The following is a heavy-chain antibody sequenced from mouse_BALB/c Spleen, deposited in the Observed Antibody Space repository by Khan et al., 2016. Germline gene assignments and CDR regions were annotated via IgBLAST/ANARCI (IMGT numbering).Heavy chain of an antibody. J-gene: IGHJ1*01. D-gene: IGHD6-1*01. V-gene: IGHV14-3*02. CDR3: ASRTRAPRYFYV. CDR2: IGPANGNT. CDR1: GFNFKDTY. Sequence: VQLQQPGAELVKPGASVKLSCTASGFNFKDTYMHWVRQRPEQGLEWIGRIGPANGNTNYDPKFQGKATITADTSSNTAYLQLSSLTSEDTAVXYCASRTRAPRYFYVWGGGGTVVVSS.